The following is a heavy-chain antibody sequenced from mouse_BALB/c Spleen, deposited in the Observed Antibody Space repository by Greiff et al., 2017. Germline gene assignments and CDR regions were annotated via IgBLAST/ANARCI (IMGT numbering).Heavy chain of an antibody. V-gene: IGHV2-6-7*01. CDR3: AREYGNYYFYYFDY. CDR2: IWGDGST. D-gene: IGHD2-1*01. CDR1: GFSLTGYG. J-gene: IGHJ2*01. Sequence: QVQLQQSGPGLVQPSQSLSITCTVSGFSLTGYGVNWVRQPPGKGLEWLGMIWGDGSTDYNSALKSRLSISKDNSKSQVFLKMNSLQTDDTARYYCAREYGNYYFYYFDYWGQGTTLTVSS.